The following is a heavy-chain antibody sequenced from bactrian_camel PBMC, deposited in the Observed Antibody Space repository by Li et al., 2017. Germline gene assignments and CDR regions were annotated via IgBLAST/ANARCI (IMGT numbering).Heavy chain of an antibody. Sequence: VQLVESGGGLVQPGGSLRLSCAAPGFTFSSDVVSWVRQAPGKGLEWVSAINSGDGSTAYADSVKGRFTIARDNAKNTMYLQMTALKPEDTAMYYCAFAVVGGGLWYDSYEYHYWGQGTQVTVS. D-gene: IGHD5*01. CDR3: AFAVVGGGLWYDSYEYHY. CDR1: GFTFSSDV. J-gene: IGHJ4*01. V-gene: IGHV3S40*01. CDR2: INSGDGST.